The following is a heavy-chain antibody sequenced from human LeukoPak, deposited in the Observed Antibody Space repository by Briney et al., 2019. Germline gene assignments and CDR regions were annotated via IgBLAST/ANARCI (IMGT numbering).Heavy chain of an antibody. Sequence: ASVKVSCKASGYTFTGYYMHWVRQAPGQGLAWMGWINPNSGGTNYAQKFQGRATMTRDTSISTAYMELSRLRSDDTAVYYCARDGGYYGSGSQFDYWGQGTLVTVSS. CDR1: GYTFTGYY. J-gene: IGHJ4*02. CDR3: ARDGGYYGSGSQFDY. D-gene: IGHD3-10*01. CDR2: INPNSGGT. V-gene: IGHV1-2*02.